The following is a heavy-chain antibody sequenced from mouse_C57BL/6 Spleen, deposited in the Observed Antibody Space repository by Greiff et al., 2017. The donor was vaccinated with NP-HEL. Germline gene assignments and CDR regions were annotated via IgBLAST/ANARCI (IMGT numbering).Heavy chain of an antibody. CDR3: ARYGYYRYFDV. CDR1: GFTFSDYY. CDR2: INYDGSST. V-gene: IGHV5-16*01. J-gene: IGHJ1*03. Sequence: EVQLVESEGGLVQPGSSMKLSCTASGFTFSDYYMAWVRQVPEKGLEWVANINYDGSSTYYLDSLKSRFIISRDNAKNILYLQMSSLKSEDTATYYCARYGYYRYFDVWGTGTTVTVSS. D-gene: IGHD2-2*01.